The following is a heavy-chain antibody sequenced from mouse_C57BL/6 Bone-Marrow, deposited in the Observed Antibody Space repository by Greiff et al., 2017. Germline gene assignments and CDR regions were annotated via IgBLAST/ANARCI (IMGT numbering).Heavy chain of an antibody. CDR1: GYTFTSYW. V-gene: IGHV1-59*01. CDR2: IDPSDSYT. J-gene: IGHJ3*01. Sequence: VQLQQPGAELVRPGTSVKLSCKASGYTFTSYWMHWVKQRPGKGLEWIGVIDPSDSYTNYNQKFKGKATLTVDTSSSTAYMQLSSLTSEDSAVYYCAGLNWAWFAYWGQGTLVTVSA. D-gene: IGHD4-1*01. CDR3: AGLNWAWFAY.